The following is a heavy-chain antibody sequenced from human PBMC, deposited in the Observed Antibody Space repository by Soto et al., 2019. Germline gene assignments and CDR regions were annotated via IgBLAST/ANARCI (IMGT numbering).Heavy chain of an antibody. CDR3: ARHVWRYCSSISCYRPYYFDY. CDR1: GGSISSSSYY. CDR2: IYYSGST. V-gene: IGHV4-39*01. Sequence: PSETLSLTCTVSGGSISSSSYYWGWIRQPPGKGLEWIGSIYYSGSTYYNPSLKSRVTISVDTSKNQFSLKLSSVTAADTAVYYCARHVWRYCSSISCYRPYYFDYWGQGTQVTVSS. J-gene: IGHJ4*02. D-gene: IGHD2-2*01.